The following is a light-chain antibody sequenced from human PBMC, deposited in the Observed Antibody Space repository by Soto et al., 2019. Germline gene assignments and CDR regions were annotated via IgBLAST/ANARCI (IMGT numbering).Light chain of an antibody. J-gene: IGLJ1*01. V-gene: IGLV2-8*01. CDR3: SSYAGSNNFRYV. Sequence: QSALTQPPSASGSPGQSVTISCTGTSSDVGGYNYVSWYQQHPDKAPKLMIYEVSKRPSGVPDRFSGSKSGNTASLTVSGLQAEDEADYYCSSYAGSNNFRYVFGTGTQLTVL. CDR1: SSDVGGYNY. CDR2: EVS.